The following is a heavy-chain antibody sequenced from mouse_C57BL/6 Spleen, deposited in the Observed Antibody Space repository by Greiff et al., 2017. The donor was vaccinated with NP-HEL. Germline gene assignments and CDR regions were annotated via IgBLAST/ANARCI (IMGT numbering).Heavy chain of an antibody. Sequence: EVQVVESGGDLVKPGGSLKLSCAASGFTFSSYGMSWVRQTPDKRLEWVATISGGGSYTYYPDSVKGRFTISRDNAKNTLYLQMSSLKSEDTAMYYCARPLYYDYALAWFAYWGQGTLVTVSA. CDR1: GFTFSSYG. J-gene: IGHJ3*01. D-gene: IGHD2-4*01. CDR2: ISGGGSYT. CDR3: ARPLYYDYALAWFAY. V-gene: IGHV5-6*01.